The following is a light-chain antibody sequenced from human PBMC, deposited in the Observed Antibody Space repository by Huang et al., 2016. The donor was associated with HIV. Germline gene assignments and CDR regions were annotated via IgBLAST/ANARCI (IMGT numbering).Light chain of an antibody. CDR1: QPISNY. J-gene: IGKJ3*01. CDR3: QQRGNWPPFT. CDR2: DAS. Sequence: EIVLTQSPATLSLSPGEKATLSCRASQPISNYLAWYHQKLGQPPRLLIYDASNRATGIPARFRGSGSGADFTLTISSLEPEDSAVYYCQQRGNWPPFTFGPGTKVDIK. V-gene: IGKV3-11*01.